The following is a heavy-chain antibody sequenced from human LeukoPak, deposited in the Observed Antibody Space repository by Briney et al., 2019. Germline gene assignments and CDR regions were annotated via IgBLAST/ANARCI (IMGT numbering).Heavy chain of an antibody. CDR1: GGSFSGYY. V-gene: IGHV4-34*01. CDR3: ATLGYASGRVTWFDP. D-gene: IGHD3-10*01. CDR2: INHSGST. Sequence: SETLSLTCAVYGGSFSGYYWSWIRQPPGKGLEWIGEINHSGSTNYNPSLKSRVTISVDTSKNQFSLKLSSVTAADTAVYYCATLGYASGRVTWFDPWGQGILVTVSS. J-gene: IGHJ5*02.